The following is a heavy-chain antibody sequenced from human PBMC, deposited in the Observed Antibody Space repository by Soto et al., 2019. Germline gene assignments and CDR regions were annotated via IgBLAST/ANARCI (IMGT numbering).Heavy chain of an antibody. Sequence: QVQLQESGQGLVKPSETLSLTCTVSGGSISSYYWSWIRQPAGKGLGWIGRIYTSGSTNYNPSLKSRVTMSVDTSKNQFSLKLSSVTAADTAVYYCARDYGGSYYGDYFDYWGQGTLVTVSS. J-gene: IGHJ4*02. CDR2: IYTSGST. CDR3: ARDYGGSYYGDYFDY. V-gene: IGHV4-4*07. CDR1: GGSISSYY. D-gene: IGHD1-26*01.